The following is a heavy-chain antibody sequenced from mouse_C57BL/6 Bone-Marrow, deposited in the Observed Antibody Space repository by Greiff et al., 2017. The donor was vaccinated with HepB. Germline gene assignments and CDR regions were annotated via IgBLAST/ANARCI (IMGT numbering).Heavy chain of an antibody. CDR3: ARDAYGSSDWYFDV. Sequence: EVQLVDSGGGLVQSGRSLRLSCATSGFTFSDFYMEWVRQAPGKGLEWIAASRNKANDYTTEYSASVKGRFIVSRDTSQSILYLQMNALRAEDTAIYYCARDAYGSSDWYFDVWGTGTTVTVSS. CDR1: GFTFSDFY. V-gene: IGHV7-1*01. J-gene: IGHJ1*03. D-gene: IGHD1-1*01. CDR2: SRNKANDYTT.